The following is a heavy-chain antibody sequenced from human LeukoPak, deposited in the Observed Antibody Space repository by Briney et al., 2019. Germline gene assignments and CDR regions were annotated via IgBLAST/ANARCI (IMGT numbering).Heavy chain of an antibody. CDR1: GFTFSSYW. V-gene: IGHV3-74*01. CDR2: INSDGSSR. J-gene: IGHJ4*02. CDR3: ARMVVIQDYYFDY. D-gene: IGHD3-22*01. Sequence: PGGSLRLSCAASGFTFSSYWMHWVRQAPGKGLVWVSRINSDGSSRSYVDSVKGRLTISRDNAKNTLYLQMNSLRAEDTAVYYCARMVVIQDYYFDYWGQGTLVTVSS.